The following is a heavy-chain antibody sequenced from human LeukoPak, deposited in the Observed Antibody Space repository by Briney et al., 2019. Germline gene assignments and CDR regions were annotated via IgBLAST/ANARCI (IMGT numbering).Heavy chain of an antibody. J-gene: IGHJ4*02. CDR2: IIPNSGDT. V-gene: IGHV1-2*06. CDR1: GYTFTGYY. D-gene: IGHD5-18*01. CDR3: ARDSGGYSYGEFDY. Sequence: ASVKVSCKASGYTFTGYYIHWVRQAPGQGLEWMGRIIPNSGDTKYAQKLQGRVTMTTDTSTSTAYMELRSLRSDDTAVYYCARDSGGYSYGEFDYWGQGTLVTVSS.